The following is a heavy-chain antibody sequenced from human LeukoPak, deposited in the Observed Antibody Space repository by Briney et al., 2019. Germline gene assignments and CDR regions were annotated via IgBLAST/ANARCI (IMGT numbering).Heavy chain of an antibody. CDR2: INHSGST. V-gene: IGHV4-34*01. J-gene: IGHJ3*02. Sequence: SETLSLTCAVYGGSFSGYYWSWIRQPPGKGLEWIGEINHSGSTNYNPSLKSRVTISVDASKNQFSLKLGSVTAADTAVYYCARTSSSDAFDIWGQGAMVTVSS. D-gene: IGHD6-13*01. CDR3: ARTSSSDAFDI. CDR1: GGSFSGYY.